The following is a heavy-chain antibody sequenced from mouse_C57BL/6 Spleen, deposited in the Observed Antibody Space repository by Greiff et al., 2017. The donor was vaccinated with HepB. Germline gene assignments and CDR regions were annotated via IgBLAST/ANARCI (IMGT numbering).Heavy chain of an antibody. D-gene: IGHD2-2*01. V-gene: IGHV1-64*01. CDR3: ARVYYGYDGGDY. J-gene: IGHJ2*01. CDR1: GYTFTSYW. CDR2: IQPNSGST. Sequence: QVQLQQPGAELVKPGASVKLSCKASGYTFTSYWMHWVKQRPGQGLEWIGMIQPNSGSTNYNEKFKSKATLTVDKSASTAYMQLSSLTSEDSAVYYCARVYYGYDGGDYWGQGTTLTVSS.